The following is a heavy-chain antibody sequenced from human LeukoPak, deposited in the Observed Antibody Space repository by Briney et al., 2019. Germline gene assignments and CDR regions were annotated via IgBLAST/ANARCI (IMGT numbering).Heavy chain of an antibody. V-gene: IGHV3-21*06. J-gene: IGHJ6*02. D-gene: IGHD6-6*01. CDR1: GLTFSSYS. Sequence: PGGSLRLSCAASGLTFSSYSVVWVRQAPGKGLEWVSSISSGSNYIYYADSVKGRFTISRDNARTSLYLQMNSLRAEDTAVYYCARDKAQDSVYYGMDVWGQGTTVTVSS. CDR2: ISSGSNYI. CDR3: ARDKAQDSVYYGMDV.